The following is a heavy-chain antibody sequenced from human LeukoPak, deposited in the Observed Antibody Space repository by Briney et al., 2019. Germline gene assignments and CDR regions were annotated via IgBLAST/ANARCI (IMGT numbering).Heavy chain of an antibody. V-gene: IGHV3-23*01. Sequence: PGGSLRLSCAASGFTFSSYAISWVRQAPGKGLEWVSAISGSGGSTYYADSVKGRFTISRDNSKNTLYLQMNSLRAEDTAVYYCAKLRAPARSGYYFDYWGQGTLVTVSS. J-gene: IGHJ4*02. CDR3: AKLRAPARSGYYFDY. CDR1: GFTFSSYA. D-gene: IGHD5-12*01. CDR2: ISGSGGST.